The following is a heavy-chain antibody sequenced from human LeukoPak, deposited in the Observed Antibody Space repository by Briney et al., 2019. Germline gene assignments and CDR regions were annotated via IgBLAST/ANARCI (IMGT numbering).Heavy chain of an antibody. CDR2: INHSGST. CDR1: GGSFSGYY. D-gene: IGHD3-10*01. CDR3: ARLGRRWFGELIDY. Sequence: SETLSLTCAVYGGSFSGYYWSWIRQPPGKGLEWIGEINHSGSTNYNPSLKSRVTISVDTSKNQFSLKLSSVTAADTAVYYCARLGRRWFGELIDYWGQGTLVTVSS. V-gene: IGHV4-34*01. J-gene: IGHJ4*02.